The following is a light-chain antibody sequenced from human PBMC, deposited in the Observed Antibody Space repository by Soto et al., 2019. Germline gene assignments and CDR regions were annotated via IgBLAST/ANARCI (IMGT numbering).Light chain of an antibody. CDR3: QQRSTAMT. V-gene: IGKV3-11*01. J-gene: IGKJ3*01. CDR1: HSVTTY. Sequence: EIVLTQSPATLSLSPGERATLSCRASHSVTTYLAWYQQRPGRAPRLLIYDASNRAPGIPARFSGSGSGTDFTLTISSLEPEDFAVYYCQQRSTAMTFGPGTRVDIK. CDR2: DAS.